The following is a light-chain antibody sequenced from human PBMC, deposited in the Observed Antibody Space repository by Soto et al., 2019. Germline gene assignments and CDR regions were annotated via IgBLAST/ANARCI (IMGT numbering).Light chain of an antibody. V-gene: IGKV3-15*01. CDR3: QQYNNWPRA. CDR2: GSS. CDR1: QTISSN. Sequence: EILMTQSPATLSVSPGERVTLSCRASQTISSNLAWYQQKPGQAPRLLIYGSSIRATGISARFSGSGSGTDFNLTISSLQSEDLAVYYCQQYNNWPRAFGQGTKVQIK. J-gene: IGKJ1*01.